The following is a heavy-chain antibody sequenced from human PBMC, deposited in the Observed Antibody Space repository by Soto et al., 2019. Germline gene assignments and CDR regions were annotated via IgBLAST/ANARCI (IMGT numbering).Heavy chain of an antibody. CDR1: GYTFTSYD. V-gene: IGHV1-8*01. D-gene: IGHD3-3*01. Sequence: ASVKVSCKASGYTFTSYDINWVRQATGQGLEWMGWMNPNSGNTGYAQKFQGRVTMTRNTSISTAYMELSSLRSEDTAVYYCARGVHPTYYDFWSGPTDYYYYYYYMDLWGKGTTVTVSS. J-gene: IGHJ6*03. CDR2: MNPNSGNT. CDR3: ARGVHPTYYDFWSGPTDYYYYYYYMDL.